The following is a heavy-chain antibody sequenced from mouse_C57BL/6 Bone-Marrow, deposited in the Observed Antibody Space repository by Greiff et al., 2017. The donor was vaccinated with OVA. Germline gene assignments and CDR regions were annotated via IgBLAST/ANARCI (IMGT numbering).Heavy chain of an antibody. J-gene: IGHJ2*01. CDR1: GFTFSDYG. Sequence: EVMLVESGGGLVKPGGSLKLSCAASGFTFSDYGMHWVRQAPEKGLEWVAYISSGSSTIYYADTVKGRVTISRDNAKNTLFLQMTSLRSEDTSMYYCARTQRGYFDYWGQGTTLTLSS. CDR3: ARTQRGYFDY. V-gene: IGHV5-17*01. CDR2: ISSGSSTI.